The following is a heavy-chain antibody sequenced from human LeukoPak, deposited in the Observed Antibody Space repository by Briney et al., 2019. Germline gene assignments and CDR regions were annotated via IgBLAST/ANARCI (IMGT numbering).Heavy chain of an antibody. CDR3: ARGSPVTPYGYYYYYMDV. V-gene: IGHV1-18*01. Sequence: GASVKVSCKASGYTFTSYGISWVRQAPGQGLEWMGWISAYNGNTNYAQNLQGRVTMTTDTSTSTAYMELSRLRSDDTAVYYCARGSPVTPYGYYYYYMDVWGKGTTVTISS. D-gene: IGHD4-17*01. CDR2: ISAYNGNT. J-gene: IGHJ6*03. CDR1: GYTFTSYG.